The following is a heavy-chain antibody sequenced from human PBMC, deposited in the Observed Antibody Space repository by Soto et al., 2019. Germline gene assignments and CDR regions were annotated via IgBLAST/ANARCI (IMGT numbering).Heavy chain of an antibody. D-gene: IGHD6-13*01. CDR1: GFTFSSYA. Sequence: QVQLVESGGGVVQPGRSLRLSCAASGFTFSSYAMHWVRQAPGKGLEWVAVISYDGSNKYYADSVKGRFTISRDNSKNTLYLQMHSLRAEDTAVYYCARDSESSSWFGIYFQHWGQGTLVTVSS. CDR2: ISYDGSNK. V-gene: IGHV3-30-3*01. CDR3: ARDSESSSWFGIYFQH. J-gene: IGHJ1*01.